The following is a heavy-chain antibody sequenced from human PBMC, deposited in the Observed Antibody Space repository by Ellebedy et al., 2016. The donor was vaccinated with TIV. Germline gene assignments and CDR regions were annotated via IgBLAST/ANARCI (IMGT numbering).Heavy chain of an antibody. D-gene: IGHD1-20*01. CDR1: GYSFTNYY. V-gene: IGHV1-8*02. Sequence: ASVKVSCKASGYSFTNYYINWLRQAAGQEAEWRVWLNPISGNTGYAPKFQGRVTITRDTSISTAYLELSSLRSEDTAVYYSARTPPLTGDFEYWGLGTPVTVSS. CDR3: ARTPPLTGDFEY. J-gene: IGHJ4*02. CDR2: LNPISGNT.